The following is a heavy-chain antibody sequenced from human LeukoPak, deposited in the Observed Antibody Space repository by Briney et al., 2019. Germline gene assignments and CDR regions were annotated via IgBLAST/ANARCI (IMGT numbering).Heavy chain of an antibody. V-gene: IGHV4-59*08. CDR2: IYYSGST. Sequence: PSETLSLTCTVSGGSISSYYWSWIRQPPGKGLEWIGYIYYSGSTNYNPSLKSRVTISVDTSKNQFSLKLSSVTAADTAVYYCARHLLSGELRWGQGTLVTVSS. CDR3: ARHLLSGELR. J-gene: IGHJ4*02. CDR1: GGSISSYY. D-gene: IGHD1-26*01.